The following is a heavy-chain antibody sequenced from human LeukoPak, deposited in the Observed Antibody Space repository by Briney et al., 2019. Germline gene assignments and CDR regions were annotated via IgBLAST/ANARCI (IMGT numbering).Heavy chain of an antibody. CDR1: GGSISSSSYY. CDR3: ARRDGSGWCESYYFDY. Sequence: SETLSLTCTVSGGSISSSSYYWGWIRQPPGKGLEWIGSIYYSGSTYYNPSLKSRVTISVDTSKNQFSLKLSSVTAADTAVYYCARRDGSGWCESYYFDYWGQGTLVTVSS. CDR2: IYYSGST. J-gene: IGHJ4*02. D-gene: IGHD6-19*01. V-gene: IGHV4-39*01.